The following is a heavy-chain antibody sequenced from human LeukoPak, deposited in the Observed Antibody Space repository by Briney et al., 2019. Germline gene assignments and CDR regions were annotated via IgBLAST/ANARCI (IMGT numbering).Heavy chain of an antibody. CDR2: FDPEDGET. CDR3: ARDTDSYDSSGYYYS. J-gene: IGHJ4*02. CDR1: GYTLTELS. D-gene: IGHD3-22*01. V-gene: IGHV1-24*01. Sequence: GASVKVSCKVSGYTLTELSMHWVRQAPGKGLEWMGGFDPEDGETIYAQKFQGRVTMTRDTSTSTVYMELSSLRSEDTAVYYCARDTDSYDSSGYYYSWGQGTLVTVSS.